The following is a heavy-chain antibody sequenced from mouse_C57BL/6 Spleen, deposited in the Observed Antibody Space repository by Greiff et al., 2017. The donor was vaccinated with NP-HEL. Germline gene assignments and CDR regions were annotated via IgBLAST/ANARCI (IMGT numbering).Heavy chain of an antibody. D-gene: IGHD1-1*01. J-gene: IGHJ2*01. CDR3: ARSVSSFYYFDY. CDR2: INPSTGGT. Sequence: EVQLQQSGPELVKPGASVEISCKASGYSFTGYYMNWVKQSPEKSLEWIGEINPSTGGTTYNQKFKAKATLTVDKSSSTAYMQLKSLTSEDSAVYYCARSVSSFYYFDYWGQGTTLTVSS. CDR1: GYSFTGYY. V-gene: IGHV1-42*01.